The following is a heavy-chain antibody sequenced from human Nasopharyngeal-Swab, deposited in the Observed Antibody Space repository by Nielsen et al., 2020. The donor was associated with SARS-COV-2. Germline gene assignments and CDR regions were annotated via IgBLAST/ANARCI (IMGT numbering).Heavy chain of an antibody. CDR1: GYTFTSYA. D-gene: IGHD6-6*01. CDR3: ARDPTPAVDSSSSLDYYYGMDV. V-gene: IGHV1-3*01. CDR2: INAGNGNT. J-gene: IGHJ6*02. Sequence: ASVKVSCKASGYTFTSYAMHWVRQAPGQRLEWMGWINAGNGNTKYSQKFQGRVTITRDTSTSTVYMELSSLRSEDTAVYYCARDPTPAVDSSSSLDYYYGMDVWGQGTTVTVSS.